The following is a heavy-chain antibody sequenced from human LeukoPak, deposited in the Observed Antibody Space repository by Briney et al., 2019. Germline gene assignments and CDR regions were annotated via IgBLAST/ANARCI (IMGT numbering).Heavy chain of an antibody. CDR1: GYTFTSYG. V-gene: IGHV1-18*01. Sequence: ASVKVSCKASGYTFTSYGITWVRQAPGQGLEWMGLISAYNGNTNYAQKLQGRVTMTTDTSTSTAYMNLRSPRSDDTAVYYCAREVPYDTSRYYQPFDYWGQGTLVTVSS. CDR3: AREVPYDTSRYYQPFDY. CDR2: ISAYNGNT. J-gene: IGHJ4*02. D-gene: IGHD3-22*01.